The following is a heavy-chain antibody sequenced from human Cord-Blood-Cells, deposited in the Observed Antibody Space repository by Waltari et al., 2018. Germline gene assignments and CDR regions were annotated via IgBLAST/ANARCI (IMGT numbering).Heavy chain of an antibody. V-gene: IGHV3-23*01. CDR1: GFTFRSYA. J-gene: IGHJ4*02. CDR3: ALTMVRGVIVY. CDR2: ISGSGGST. Sequence: EVQLLESGGGLVPPGGSLRLSCPASGFTFRSYALSWVRQAPGKGLEWVSAISGSGGSTYYADSVKGRFTISRDNSKNTLYLQMNSLRAEDTAVYYCALTMVRGVIVYWGQGTLVTVSS. D-gene: IGHD3-10*01.